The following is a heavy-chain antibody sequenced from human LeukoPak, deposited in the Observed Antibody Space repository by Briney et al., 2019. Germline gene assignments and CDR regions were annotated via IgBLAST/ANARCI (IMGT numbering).Heavy chain of an antibody. V-gene: IGHV3-48*01. D-gene: IGHD3-16*01. J-gene: IGHJ4*02. CDR3: AGGRPFDY. CDR1: GFTFSSYS. Sequence: GGSLRLSCAASGFTFSSYSMNWVRQAPGKGLEWVSYISSSSSTIYYADSVKGRFTISRDNAKNSPYLQMNSLRAEDTAVYYCAGGRPFDYWGQGALVTVSS. CDR2: ISSSSSTI.